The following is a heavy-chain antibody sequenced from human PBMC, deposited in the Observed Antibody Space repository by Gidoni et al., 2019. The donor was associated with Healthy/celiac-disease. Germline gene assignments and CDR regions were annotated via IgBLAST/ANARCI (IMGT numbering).Heavy chain of an antibody. D-gene: IGHD3-10*01. V-gene: IGHV4-4*07. Sequence: QVQLQESGPGLAKPSETLSLTCTVPGGSIRSYYWSWIRQPAGKGLEWIGRIYTSGSTNYNPSLKNRVTMSVDTSKNQFSLRRSSGTAADTAVYYCARDSLWFGERSYMDVWGKGTTVTVSS. CDR3: ARDSLWFGERSYMDV. CDR1: GGSIRSYY. CDR2: IYTSGST. J-gene: IGHJ6*03.